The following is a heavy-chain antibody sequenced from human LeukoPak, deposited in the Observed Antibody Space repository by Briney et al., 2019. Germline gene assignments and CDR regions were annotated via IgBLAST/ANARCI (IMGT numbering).Heavy chain of an antibody. J-gene: IGHJ2*01. CDR1: GFTFSSYD. CDR3: ARVVGRNWYLDL. Sequence: LTGGSLRLSCGASGFTFSSYDMTWVRQAPGKGLEWVSGIYGRGGTTYYADSVKGRFIVSRDNSKNSLSLQMNSLRAEDTAVYYCARVVGRNWYLDLWGRGTQVTVSS. D-gene: IGHD1-14*01. V-gene: IGHV3-23*01. CDR2: IYGRGGTT.